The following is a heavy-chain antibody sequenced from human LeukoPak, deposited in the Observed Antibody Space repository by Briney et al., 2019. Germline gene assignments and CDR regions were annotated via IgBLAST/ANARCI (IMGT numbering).Heavy chain of an antibody. Sequence: GGSLRLSCAASGFTFSNYNMNWVRQAPGKGLEWVGNINLDGSDKYYGDSVKGRFTISRDNAKNSLYLQMNSLRAEDTAVYYCARDTRYFDYWGQGNMVTVSS. CDR1: GFTFSNYN. V-gene: IGHV3-7*01. CDR2: INLDGSDK. J-gene: IGHJ4*02. CDR3: ARDTRYFDY.